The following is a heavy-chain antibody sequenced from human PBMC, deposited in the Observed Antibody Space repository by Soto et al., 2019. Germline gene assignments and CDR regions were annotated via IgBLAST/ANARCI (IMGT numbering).Heavy chain of an antibody. D-gene: IGHD3-10*01. CDR3: ARFGELFRGYYGMDV. J-gene: IGHJ6*02. CDR2: MNPNSGNT. CDR1: GYTFTSYD. V-gene: IGHV1-8*01. Sequence: ASVKVSCKASGYTFTSYDISWVRQATGQGLEWMGWMNPNSGNTGYAQKFQGRVTMTRNTSISTAYMELSSLRSEDTAVYYCARFGELFRGYYGMDVWGQGTTVTVSS.